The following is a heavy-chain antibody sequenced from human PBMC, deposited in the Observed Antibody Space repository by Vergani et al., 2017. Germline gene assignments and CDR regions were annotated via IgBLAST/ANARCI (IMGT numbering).Heavy chain of an antibody. J-gene: IGHJ3*02. Sequence: QVQLQESGPGLVKPSETLSLTCTVSGGSISSYYWSWIRQPPGKGLEWIGYIYYSWSTNYNPSLKSRVTISVDTSKNQFSLKLSSVTAADTAVYYCARSYYDSSGYYFASAFDIWGQGTMVTVSS. CDR2: IYYSWST. D-gene: IGHD3-22*01. CDR1: GGSISSYY. CDR3: ARSYYDSSGYYFASAFDI. V-gene: IGHV4-59*01.